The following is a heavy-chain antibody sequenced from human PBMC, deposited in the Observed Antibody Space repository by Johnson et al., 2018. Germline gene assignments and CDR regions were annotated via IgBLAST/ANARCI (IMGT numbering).Heavy chain of an antibody. CDR2: VKQAGSEK. CDR3: AKSIEPYSGSYLGGAFDI. D-gene: IGHD1-26*01. V-gene: IGHV3-7*01. J-gene: IGHJ3*02. CDR1: GFTFSNYW. Sequence: VQLVESGGGLVQXGGSLRLSCAASGFTFSNYWTGWVRQAPGKGLEWVANVKQAGSEKCYVDSGKGRFPISRDNAKTSLYLQMNSLKAEDTALYYWAKSIEPYSGSYLGGAFDIWGQGTMVTVSS.